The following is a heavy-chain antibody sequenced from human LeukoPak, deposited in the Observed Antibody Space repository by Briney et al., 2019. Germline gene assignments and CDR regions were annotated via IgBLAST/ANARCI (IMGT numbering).Heavy chain of an antibody. CDR3: AKDLSYGSGSYSDLFDS. CDR1: RFTFSNYW. V-gene: IGHV3-74*01. J-gene: IGHJ4*02. D-gene: IGHD3-10*01. CDR2: INIDGSSI. Sequence: GGSLRLSCAASRFTFSNYWMHWVRQTPGKGLVWVSRINIDGSSISYADSVKGRFTISRDNAKNTLYLQMNSLRAEDTAVYYCAKDLSYGSGSYSDLFDSWGQGALVIVSS.